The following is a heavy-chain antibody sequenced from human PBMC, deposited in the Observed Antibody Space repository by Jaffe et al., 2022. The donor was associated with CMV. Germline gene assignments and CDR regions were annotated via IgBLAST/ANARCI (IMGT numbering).Heavy chain of an antibody. D-gene: IGHD3-3*01. J-gene: IGHJ4*02. Sequence: QLQLQESGPGLVKPSETLSLTCSVSGGSITSSLYFWGWIRQAPGKGLEWIGSVSKSGSTSYNPTLKSRVTIFVDTSKNQFSLNLSSVTAADTAMYYCARRFPSEYEIWSGYFDYWGQGTLVTVSA. CDR2: VSKSGST. CDR3: ARRFPSEYEIWSGYFDY. V-gene: IGHV4-39*01. CDR1: GGSITSSLYF.